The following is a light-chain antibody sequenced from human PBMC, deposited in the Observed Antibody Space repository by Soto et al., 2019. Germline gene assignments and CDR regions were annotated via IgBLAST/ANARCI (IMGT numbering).Light chain of an antibody. J-gene: IGKJ1*01. V-gene: IGKV1-6*01. CDR1: QGIRND. Sequence: AIQMTQSPSSLSASVGDRVTITCRASQGIRNDLGWYQQKPGKAPKLLIYAASSLQSGVPSRFSGSGSGPDFTHTISSLQPEDVATYYCLQDYNSLRTFGQGTKVEIK. CDR2: AAS. CDR3: LQDYNSLRT.